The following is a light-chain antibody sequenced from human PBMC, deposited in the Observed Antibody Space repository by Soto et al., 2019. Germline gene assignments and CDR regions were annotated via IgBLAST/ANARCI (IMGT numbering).Light chain of an antibody. J-gene: IGKJ3*01. V-gene: IGKV3-20*01. CDR3: QQYGRSPRT. Sequence: EIARTPSPATLSVSTGERATLSSRASQSVSSNLAWYQQKPGQAPRLLIYAASSRATGIPDRFSGYGSGKDFTLTINRLEPEEFAVYYCQQYGRSPRTFGPGTKVD. CDR2: AAS. CDR1: QSVSSN.